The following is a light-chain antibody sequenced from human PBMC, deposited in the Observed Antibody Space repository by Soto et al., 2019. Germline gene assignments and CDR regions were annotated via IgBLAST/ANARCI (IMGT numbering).Light chain of an antibody. CDR2: EDS. J-gene: IGLJ3*02. V-gene: IGLV2-23*01. Sequence: QSALTQPASVSGSPGQWITISCSGTSSDVGTYNLVSWYQHHPGKAPKLIIYEDSKWPSGVSNRFSGSKSGNTAALTISGLQAEDEADYYCCSHAGSASWVFGGGTKLTVL. CDR3: CSHAGSASWV. CDR1: SSDVGTYNL.